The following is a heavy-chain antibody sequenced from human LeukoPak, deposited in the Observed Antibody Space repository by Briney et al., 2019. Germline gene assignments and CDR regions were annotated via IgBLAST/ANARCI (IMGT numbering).Heavy chain of an antibody. CDR2: ISSSGSTI. V-gene: IGHV3-11*01. Sequence: GGSLRLSCAASGFTFSDYHMSWIRQAPGKGLEWVSYISSSGSTIYYADSVKGRFTISRDNAKNSLYLQMNSLRAEDTAVYYCARGFRHYYDSSGYLDYWGQGTLVTVSS. J-gene: IGHJ4*02. CDR1: GFTFSDYH. D-gene: IGHD3-22*01. CDR3: ARGFRHYYDSSGYLDY.